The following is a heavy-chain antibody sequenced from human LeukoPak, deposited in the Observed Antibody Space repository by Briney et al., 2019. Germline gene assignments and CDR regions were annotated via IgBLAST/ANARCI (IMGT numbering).Heavy chain of an antibody. V-gene: IGHV3-30*02. D-gene: IGHD3-3*01. J-gene: IGHJ3*02. Sequence: GGSLRLSCAASGFTFSSYGMHWVRQAPGKGLEWVAFIRYDGSNKYYADSVKGRSTISRDNSKNTLYLQMNSLRAEDTAVYYCAKVTDYDFWSGYYSPDAFDIWGQGTMVTVSS. CDR2: IRYDGSNK. CDR1: GFTFSSYG. CDR3: AKVTDYDFWSGYYSPDAFDI.